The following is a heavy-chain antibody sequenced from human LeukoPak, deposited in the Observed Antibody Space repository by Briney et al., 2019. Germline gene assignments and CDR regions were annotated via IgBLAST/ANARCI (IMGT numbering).Heavy chain of an antibody. CDR1: GFIFSSYG. CDR2: IRYDGSNK. Sequence: PGGSLRLSCAASGFIFSSYGMHWVRQAPGTGLEWVAFIRYDGSNKYYADSVKGRFTISRDNAKNSLYLQMNSLRAEDTAVYYCARDNDDSYCYYYYYMDVWGKGTTVTVSS. V-gene: IGHV3-30*02. D-gene: IGHD2-21*02. J-gene: IGHJ6*03. CDR3: ARDNDDSYCYYYYYMDV.